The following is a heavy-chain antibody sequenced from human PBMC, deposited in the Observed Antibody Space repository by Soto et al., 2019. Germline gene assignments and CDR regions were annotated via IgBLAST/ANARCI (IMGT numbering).Heavy chain of an antibody. CDR1: GFTFSNYN. CDR3: ARGSAEAGTAAIDH. D-gene: IGHD6-19*01. CDR2: ISSSSSYI. Sequence: EVQLVESGGGLVKPGGSLRLCCAASGFTFSNYNMNWVRQAPGKGLEWVSSISSSSSYIYYADSVKGRFTISRDNAKNSLYLKMNGLRTEDTAVYYCARGSAEAGTAAIDHWGQGTLVTVSS. J-gene: IGHJ4*02. V-gene: IGHV3-21*01.